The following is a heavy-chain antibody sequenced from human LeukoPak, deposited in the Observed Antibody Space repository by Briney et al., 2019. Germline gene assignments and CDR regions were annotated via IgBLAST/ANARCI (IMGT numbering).Heavy chain of an antibody. J-gene: IGHJ4*02. CDR2: ITASSTTI. CDR1: GFSFSNYE. CDR3: AKVRGYDYFDY. V-gene: IGHV3-48*03. D-gene: IGHD5-12*01. Sequence: GGSLRLSCAASGFSFSNYEMNWVRQAPGKGLEWISYITASSTTIYYADSVKGRFTISRDNAKNSLYLQMNGLRGEDTAVYYCAKVRGYDYFDYWGQGTLVTVSS.